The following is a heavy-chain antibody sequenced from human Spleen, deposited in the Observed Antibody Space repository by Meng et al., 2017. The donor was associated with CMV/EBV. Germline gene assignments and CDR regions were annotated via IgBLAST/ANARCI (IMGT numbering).Heavy chain of an antibody. CDR1: GYTFTSYW. D-gene: IGHD2-15*01. V-gene: IGHV3-74*01. Sequence: GESLKISCKGSGYTFTSYWMHWVRQAPGKGLVWVSRINSDGSSTSYADSVKGRFTISRDNAKNTLYLQMNSLRAEDTAVYYCARVVVVPTDAFDIWGQGTMVTVSS. J-gene: IGHJ3*02. CDR2: INSDGSST. CDR3: ARVVVVPTDAFDI.